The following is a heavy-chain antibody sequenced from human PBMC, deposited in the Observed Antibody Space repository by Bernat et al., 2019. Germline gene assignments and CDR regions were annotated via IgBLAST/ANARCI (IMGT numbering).Heavy chain of an antibody. J-gene: IGHJ4*02. D-gene: IGHD2-21*01. CDR3: ARSRGRMWSTCDY. CDR1: GLTFSSDW. V-gene: IGHV3-7*03. Sequence: EVQLVESGGGLVQPGGSLRLSCAASGLTFSSDWMSWVRQAPGKGLEWVANIKGDGSEKYYVDSVEGRFTISRDNAKSSLYLQMNSLRAEDTAVYHCARSRGRMWSTCDYWGQGTLVTVSS. CDR2: IKGDGSEK.